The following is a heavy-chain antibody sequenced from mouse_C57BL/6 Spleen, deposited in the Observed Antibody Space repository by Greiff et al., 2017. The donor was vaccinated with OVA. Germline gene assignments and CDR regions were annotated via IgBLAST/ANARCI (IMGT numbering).Heavy chain of an antibody. D-gene: IGHD3-2*02. CDR1: GFTFSSYG. V-gene: IGHV5-6*01. CDR3: ARHGSSGYDAMDD. Sequence: EVKLVESGGDLVKPGGSLKLSCAASGFTFSSYGMSWVRQTSDKRLEWVATISSGGSYTYYPDSVKGRFTITRDNAKNTLYLQMSSLKAEDTAMYYCARHGSSGYDAMDDWGQGTSVTVSS. J-gene: IGHJ4*01. CDR2: ISSGGSYT.